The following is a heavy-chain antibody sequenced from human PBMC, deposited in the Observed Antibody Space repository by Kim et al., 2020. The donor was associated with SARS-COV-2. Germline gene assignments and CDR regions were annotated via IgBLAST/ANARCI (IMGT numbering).Heavy chain of an antibody. CDR3: ARASSAARASYYYYGMDV. D-gene: IGHD6-13*01. J-gene: IGHJ6*02. V-gene: IGHV4-59*13. CDR2: IYYSGST. CDR1: GGSISSYY. Sequence: SETLFLTCTVSGGSISSYYWSWIRQPPGKGLEWIGYIYYSGSTNYNPSLKSRVTISVDTSKNKFSLKLSSVTAADTAVYYCARASSAARASYYYYGMDVWGQGTTVTVSS.